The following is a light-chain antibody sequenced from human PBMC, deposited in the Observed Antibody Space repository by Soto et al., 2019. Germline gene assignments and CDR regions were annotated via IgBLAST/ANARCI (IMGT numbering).Light chain of an antibody. CDR3: QHYYFVWT. CDR1: QSIDSG. J-gene: IGKJ1*01. Sequence: DIQMTQSPSTLSASVGDRVTITCRASQSIDSGLAWYQQKPGKDPKLLVYGASTLESVVPLRFSGSGSGTEFMLTSTSLQADDVAAYYCQHYYFVWTFGQGTMVDIK. CDR2: GAS. V-gene: IGKV1-5*03.